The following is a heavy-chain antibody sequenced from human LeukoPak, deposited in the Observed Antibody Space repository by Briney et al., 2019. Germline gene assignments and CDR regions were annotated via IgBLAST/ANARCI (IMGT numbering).Heavy chain of an antibody. D-gene: IGHD3-9*01. CDR3: ARHPVLRYLGT. CDR2: IYYSGST. V-gene: IGHV4-39*01. Sequence: SETLSLTCTVSGGSISSSNYYWGWIRQPPGKGLEWIGSIYYSGSTYYNPSFKSRVTISVDTSKNQFSLKLSSVSAADTAVYYCARHPVLRYLGTWGQGTLVTVSS. J-gene: IGHJ4*02. CDR1: GGSISSSNYY.